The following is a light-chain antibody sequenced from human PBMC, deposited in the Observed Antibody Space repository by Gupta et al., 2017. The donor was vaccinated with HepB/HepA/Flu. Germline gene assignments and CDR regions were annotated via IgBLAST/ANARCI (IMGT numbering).Light chain of an antibody. CDR2: LGS. V-gene: IGKV2-28*01. J-gene: IGKJ1*01. CDR3: MQALQTPWT. Sequence: IVMTQCPLPLPVTPGEPASISCRSSQSLLHSNGYNYLDWYLQKPGQSPQLLIYLGSNRASGVPDRFSGSGSGTDFTLKISRVEAEDVGVYYCMQALQTPWTFGQGTKVEIK. CDR1: QSLLHSNGYNY.